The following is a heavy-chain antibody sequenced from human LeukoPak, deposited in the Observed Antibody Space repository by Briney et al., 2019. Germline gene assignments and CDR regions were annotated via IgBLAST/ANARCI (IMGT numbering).Heavy chain of an antibody. CDR1: DFPYRNYN. D-gene: IGHD3-10*01. Sequence: PGGSLRLSCAASDFPYRNYNMTWVRQAPGKGLEWVSSMSSGGTDIHYADSVKGRFPISRDNAKNALYLQMNSLKAEDTAVYYCARDAYFFGTGSFDYWGQGAQVTVSS. V-gene: IGHV3-21*06. CDR3: ARDAYFFGTGSFDY. J-gene: IGHJ4*02. CDR2: MSSGGTDI.